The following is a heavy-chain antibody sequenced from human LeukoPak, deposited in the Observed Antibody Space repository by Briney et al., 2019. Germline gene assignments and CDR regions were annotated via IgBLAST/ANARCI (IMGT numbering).Heavy chain of an antibody. D-gene: IGHD3-9*01. V-gene: IGHV4-59*01. CDR3: ASFDWLYYYFDY. CDR2: IYYSGST. Sequence: SETLSLTCTVSGGPISSYYWSWIRQPPGKGLEWIGYIYYSGSTNYNPSLKSRVTISVDTSKNQFSLKLSSVTAADTAVYYCASFDWLYYYFDYWGQGTLVTVSS. CDR1: GGPISSYY. J-gene: IGHJ4*02.